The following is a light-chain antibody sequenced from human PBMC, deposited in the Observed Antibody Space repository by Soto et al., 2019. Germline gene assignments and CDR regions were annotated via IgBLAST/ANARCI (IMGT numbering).Light chain of an antibody. CDR3: AAWDDSLSAFYV. J-gene: IGLJ1*01. CDR1: SSNIGSNY. CDR2: RNN. V-gene: IGLV1-47*01. Sequence: QSVLTQPPSASGTPGQRVTISCSGSSSNIGSNYVYWYQQLPGTAPKLLIYRNNQRPSGVPVRFSGSKSGTSASLAISGLRSEDEADYYCAAWDDSLSAFYVFGTGTKLTVL.